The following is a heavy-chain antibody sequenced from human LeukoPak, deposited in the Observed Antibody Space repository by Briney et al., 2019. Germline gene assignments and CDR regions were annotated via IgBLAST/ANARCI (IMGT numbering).Heavy chain of an antibody. CDR1: GGSISSSSYY. Sequence: SETLSLTCTVSGGSISSSSYYWGWIRQPPGKGLEWIGSIYYSGSTCYNPSLKSRVTISVDTSKNQFSLKLSSVTAADTAVYYCARLAHYDFWSGYLDYLGQGTLVTVSS. J-gene: IGHJ4*02. CDR2: IYYSGST. CDR3: ARLAHYDFWSGYLDY. D-gene: IGHD3-3*01. V-gene: IGHV4-39*01.